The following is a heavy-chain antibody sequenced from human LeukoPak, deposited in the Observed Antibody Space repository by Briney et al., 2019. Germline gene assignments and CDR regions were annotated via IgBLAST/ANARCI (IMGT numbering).Heavy chain of an antibody. CDR1: GFTFSSYG. V-gene: IGHV3-33*01. CDR2: IWYDGSNK. J-gene: IGHJ3*02. Sequence: GRSLRLSCAASGFTFSSYGMHWVRQAPGKGLEWVAVIWYDGSNKYYADSVKGRFTISRDNSKNTLYLQMNSLRAEDTAVYYCARAPHYYDSNGYSKNSYAFDIWGQGTMVTVSS. CDR3: ARAPHYYDSNGYSKNSYAFDI. D-gene: IGHD3-22*01.